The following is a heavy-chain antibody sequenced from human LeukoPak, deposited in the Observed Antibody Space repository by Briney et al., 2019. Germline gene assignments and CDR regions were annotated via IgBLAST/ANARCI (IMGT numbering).Heavy chain of an antibody. D-gene: IGHD6-19*01. Sequence: GSSVKLSRTASGYIFTGYYMHWLRQAPGQGPERMGWIDPESGDTNYAQKFQDKITMTRDTYMKTGYMELSSLRYDDTAVYYCAREEYSSGWYRGGWFDPWGQGTQVTVSS. V-gene: IGHV1-2*02. CDR1: GYIFTGYY. J-gene: IGHJ5*02. CDR3: AREEYSSGWYRGGWFDP. CDR2: IDPESGDT.